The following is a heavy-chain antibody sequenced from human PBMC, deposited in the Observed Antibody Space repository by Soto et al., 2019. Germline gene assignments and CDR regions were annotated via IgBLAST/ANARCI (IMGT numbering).Heavy chain of an antibody. CDR2: ISYDGSNK. CDR1: GFTFSSYA. J-gene: IGHJ4*02. V-gene: IGHV3-30-3*01. Sequence: QVQLVESGGGVVQPGRSLRLSCAASGFTFSSYAMHWVRQAPGKGLEWVAVISYDGSNKYYADSVKGRFTISRDNSKNTLYLQMNSLRAEDTAVYYCARFPWELAFDCGGQGFQVT. CDR3: ARFPWELAFDC. D-gene: IGHD1-26*01.